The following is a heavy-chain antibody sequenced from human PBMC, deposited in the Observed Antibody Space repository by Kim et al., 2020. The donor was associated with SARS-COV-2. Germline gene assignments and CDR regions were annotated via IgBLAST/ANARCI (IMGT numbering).Heavy chain of an antibody. V-gene: IGHV6-1*01. CDR3: AREGGRTNYMDV. CDR1: GDSVSSNSAT. CDR2: TYYSSKWYS. Sequence: QTLSLTCAISGDSVSSNSATWTWIRQSPSRGLEWLGRTYYSSKWYSDYAISVKSRITINLDTSKNQFSLQLDSVTPEDTAVYYCAREGGRTNYMDVRGK. D-gene: IGHD3-16*01. J-gene: IGHJ6*03.